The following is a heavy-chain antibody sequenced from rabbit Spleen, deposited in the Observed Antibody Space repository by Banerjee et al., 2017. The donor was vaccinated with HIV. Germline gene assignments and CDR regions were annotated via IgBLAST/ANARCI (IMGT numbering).Heavy chain of an antibody. D-gene: IGHD1-1*01. Sequence: QSLEESGGGLVKPGASLTLTCKASGFSFNEFSFNSGYDMCWVRQAPGKGLEWIACIDTGSRDFTYYASWAKGRFTISKASSTTVTLQMTSLTAADTATYFCARDLPGVIGWNFNLWGQGTLVTVS. CDR1: GFSFNEFSFNSGYD. V-gene: IGHV1S40*01. J-gene: IGHJ4*01. CDR2: IDTGSRDFT. CDR3: ARDLPGVIGWNFNL.